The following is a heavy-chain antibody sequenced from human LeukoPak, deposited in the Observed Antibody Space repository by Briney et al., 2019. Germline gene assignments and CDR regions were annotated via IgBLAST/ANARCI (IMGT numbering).Heavy chain of an antibody. D-gene: IGHD5-24*01. J-gene: IGHJ3*01. CDR2: IYSGGST. CDR1: GFTVSSNS. CDR3: ARAPERGRWLPSDAFDY. V-gene: IGHV3-53*01. Sequence: PGGSLRLSCAASGFTVSSNSMSWVRQAPGKGLEWVSVIYSGGSTYYADSVKGRFTISIYNSKNTLYLQMNGLRAEDTAVYYCARAPERGRWLPSDAFDYWGQGTMVTVSS.